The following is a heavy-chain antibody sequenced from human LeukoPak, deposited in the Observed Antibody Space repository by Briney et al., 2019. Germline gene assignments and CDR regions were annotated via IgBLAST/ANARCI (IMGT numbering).Heavy chain of an antibody. CDR3: ATAPDYFDY. Sequence: SETLSLTCTVSGGSISSYYWSCIRQPAGKGLEWIGSIPYSGSTNYNPSLKSRLTISVDASKNQFSLKLSSVTAADTAVYYCATAPDYFDYWGQGTLVTVSS. CDR1: GGSISSYY. CDR2: IPYSGST. V-gene: IGHV4-59*01. D-gene: IGHD1-14*01. J-gene: IGHJ4*02.